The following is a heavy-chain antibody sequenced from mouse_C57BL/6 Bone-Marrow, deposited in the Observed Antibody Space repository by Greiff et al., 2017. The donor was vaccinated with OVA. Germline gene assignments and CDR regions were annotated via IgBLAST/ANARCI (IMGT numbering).Heavy chain of an antibody. CDR1: GYSITSGYY. CDR2: ISYDGSN. V-gene: IGHV3-6*01. CDR3: ARTGEGYYAMDY. J-gene: IGHJ4*01. Sequence: EVQLQQSGPGLVKPSQSLSLTCSVTGYSITSGYYWNWIRQFPGNKLEWMGYISYDGSNNYNPSLKNRISLTRDTSKNQFFLKLNSVTTEDTATYYCARTGEGYYAMDYWGQGTSVTVSS.